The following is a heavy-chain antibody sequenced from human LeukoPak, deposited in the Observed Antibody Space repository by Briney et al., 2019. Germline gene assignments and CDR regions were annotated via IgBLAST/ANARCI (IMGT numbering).Heavy chain of an antibody. J-gene: IGHJ5*02. CDR3: ARRSVAANNWFDP. CDR2: INHSGST. CDR1: GGSFSGYY. D-gene: IGHD6-6*01. V-gene: IGHV4-34*01. Sequence: SETLSLTCAVYGGSFSGYYWSWIRQPPGKGLEWIGEINHSGSTNYNPSLKSRVTISVDTSKNQFSLKLSSVTAADTAVYYCARRSVAANNWFDPWGQGTLVTVSS.